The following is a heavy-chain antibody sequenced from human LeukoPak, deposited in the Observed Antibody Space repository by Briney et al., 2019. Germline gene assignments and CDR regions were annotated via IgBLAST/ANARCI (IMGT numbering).Heavy chain of an antibody. Sequence: PSETLSLTCTVSGGSISSYYWSWIRQPAGQGLEWIGRIYTSGSTNYNPSLKSRVTMSVDTSKNQFSLKLSSVTAADTAVYYCARTVSSSWYGYGMDVWGQGTTVTVSS. CDR1: GGSISSYY. D-gene: IGHD6-13*01. J-gene: IGHJ6*02. V-gene: IGHV4-4*07. CDR3: ARTVSSSWYGYGMDV. CDR2: IYTSGST.